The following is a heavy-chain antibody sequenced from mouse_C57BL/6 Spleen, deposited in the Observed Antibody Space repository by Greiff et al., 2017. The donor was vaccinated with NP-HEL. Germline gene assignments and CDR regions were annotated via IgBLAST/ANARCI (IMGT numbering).Heavy chain of an antibody. J-gene: IGHJ4*01. CDR3: ARPGLYYGYDFYAMDY. CDR2: IDPNSGGT. CDR1: GYTFTSYW. D-gene: IGHD2-2*01. Sequence: QVQLQQSGAELVKPGASVKLSCKASGYTFTSYWMHWVTQRPGRGLEWIGRIDPNSGGTKSNEKFKSQATLTVDKPSSTAYMQLSSLTSEDSAVYYCARPGLYYGYDFYAMDYWGQGTSVTVSS. V-gene: IGHV1-72*01.